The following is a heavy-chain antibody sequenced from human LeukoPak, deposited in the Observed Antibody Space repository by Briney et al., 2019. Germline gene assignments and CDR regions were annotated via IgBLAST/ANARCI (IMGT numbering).Heavy chain of an antibody. CDR3: ARASPREQRGYGMDV. J-gene: IGHJ6*02. CDR2: INTYTGNP. V-gene: IGHV7-4-1*02. D-gene: IGHD1-26*01. CDR1: GYTFINYA. Sequence: ASVKVSCKASGYTFINYAINWVRQAPGQGLEWMGWINTYTGNPTYAQGFTGRFVFSLDTSVSTAYLQISSLKAEDTAVYYCARASPREQRGYGMDVWGQGTTVTVSS.